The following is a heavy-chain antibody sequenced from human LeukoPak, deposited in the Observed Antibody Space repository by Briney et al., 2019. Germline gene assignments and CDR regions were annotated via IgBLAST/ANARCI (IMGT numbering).Heavy chain of an antibody. J-gene: IGHJ4*02. Sequence: ASVKVSCKASGYTFTGYYMHWVRQAPGQGLEWMGGIIPIFGTANYAQKFQGRVTITADKSTSTAYMELSSLRSEDTAVYYCARDRYSSGWYSDFDYWGQGTLVTVSS. CDR2: IIPIFGTA. D-gene: IGHD6-19*01. CDR3: ARDRYSSGWYSDFDY. V-gene: IGHV1-69*06. CDR1: GYTFTGYY.